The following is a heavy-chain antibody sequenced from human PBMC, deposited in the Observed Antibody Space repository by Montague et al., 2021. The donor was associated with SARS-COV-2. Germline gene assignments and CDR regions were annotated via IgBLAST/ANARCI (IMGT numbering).Heavy chain of an antibody. J-gene: IGHJ4*02. CDR2: IYYSGST. CDR3: ARDGFYYDRSGPSNFDY. V-gene: IGHV4-39*07. CDR1: GGSISSGGYY. Sequence: SETLSLTCTVSGGSISSGGYYWSWIRQPPGKALEWIGSIYYSGSTYYNPSLKSRVTMSVDTSENQSSLKLSSVTAADTAVYYCARDGFYYDRSGPSNFDYWGQGTLVTVSS. D-gene: IGHD3-22*01.